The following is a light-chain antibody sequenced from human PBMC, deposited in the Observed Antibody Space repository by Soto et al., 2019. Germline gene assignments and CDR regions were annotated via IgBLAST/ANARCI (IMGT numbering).Light chain of an antibody. Sequence: AIQMTQSPSSLSASVGDRVTITCRASQGIRNDLGWYQQKPGKAPKLLIYAASSLQSGVPSRFSGSGSGTDFTLTISSLQPEDFATYYCQQYDNLLALTFGGGTKVQIK. J-gene: IGKJ4*01. V-gene: IGKV1-6*01. CDR2: AAS. CDR1: QGIRND. CDR3: QQYDNLLALT.